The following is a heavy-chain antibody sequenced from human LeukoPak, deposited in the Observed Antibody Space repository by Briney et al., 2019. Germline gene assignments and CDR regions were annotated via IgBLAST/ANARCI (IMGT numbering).Heavy chain of an antibody. V-gene: IGHV1-46*01. CDR2: INPSGGST. CDR3: ARDEESIVGATVDFDY. J-gene: IGHJ4*02. Sequence: VASVKVSCKASGYTFTSYYMHWVRQAPGQGLEWMGIINPSGGSTSYAQKFQGRVTMTRDMSTSTVYMQLSSLRSEDTAVYYCARDEESIVGATVDFDYWGQGTLVTVSS. D-gene: IGHD1-26*01. CDR1: GYTFTSYY.